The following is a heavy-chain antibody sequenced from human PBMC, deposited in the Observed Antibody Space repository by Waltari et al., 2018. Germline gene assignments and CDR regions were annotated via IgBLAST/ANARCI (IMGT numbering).Heavy chain of an antibody. D-gene: IGHD2-21*01. V-gene: IGHV4-34*01. J-gene: IGHJ4*01. CDR1: AESFLGSF. CDR2: IHYSGST. Sequence: QVQLHQWGAGQLKPSETLSLTCSVSAESFLGSFWSWIRQSPGKGLEWLGSIHYSGSTNYNPTLESRLSLSVDTTKKRFSLSLTSVTAADAALYFCARYGEVPASYFFDYWGQGTLVTVSS. CDR3: ARYGEVPASYFFDY.